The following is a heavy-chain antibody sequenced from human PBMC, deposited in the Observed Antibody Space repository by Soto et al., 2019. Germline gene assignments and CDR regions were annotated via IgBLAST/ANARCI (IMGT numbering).Heavy chain of an antibody. CDR2: INYSGGST. V-gene: IGHV3-23*01. J-gene: IGHJ4*02. Sequence: EVQLLESGGGLVQPGGSLRLSCAASGFTFSSYAMSWVRQAPGKGLEWVSNINYSGGSTYYADSVKGRFTISRYNSMNTLYLQLKGLRADDAALYLCVKGLAAACLFTEYWGQGSLVTVSS. CDR1: GFTFSSYA. CDR3: VKGLAAACLFTEY. D-gene: IGHD6-13*01.